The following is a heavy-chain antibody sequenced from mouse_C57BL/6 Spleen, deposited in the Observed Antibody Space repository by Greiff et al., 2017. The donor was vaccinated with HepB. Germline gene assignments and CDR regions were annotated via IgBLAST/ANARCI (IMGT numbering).Heavy chain of an antibody. CDR1: GYTFTSYT. J-gene: IGHJ3*01. Sequence: VHLVESGAELARPGASVKMSCKASGYTFTSYTMHWVKQRPGQGLEWIGYINPSSGYTKYNQKFKDKATLTADKSSSTAYMQLSSLTSEDSAVYYCALFTTVVSWGQGTLVTVSA. V-gene: IGHV1-4*01. D-gene: IGHD1-1*01. CDR2: INPSSGYT. CDR3: ALFTTVVS.